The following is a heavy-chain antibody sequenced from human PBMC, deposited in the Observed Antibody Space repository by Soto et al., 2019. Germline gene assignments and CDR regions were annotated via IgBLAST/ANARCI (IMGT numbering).Heavy chain of an antibody. CDR1: GFTFSSYS. D-gene: IGHD3-9*01. V-gene: IGHV3-21*01. CDR2: ISSSSSYI. CDR3: ARDLFGPDWLLYEWGFDY. J-gene: IGHJ4*02. Sequence: EVQLVESGGGLVKPGGSLRLSCAASGFTFSSYSMNWVRQAPGKGLEWVSSISSSSSYIYYADSVKGRFTISRDNAKNSLYLQMNSLRAEDTAVYYCARDLFGPDWLLYEWGFDYWGQGTLVTVSS.